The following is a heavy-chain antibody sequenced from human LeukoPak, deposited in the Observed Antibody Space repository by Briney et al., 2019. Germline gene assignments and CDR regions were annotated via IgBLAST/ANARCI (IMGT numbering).Heavy chain of an antibody. V-gene: IGHV3-73*01. D-gene: IGHD3-10*01. J-gene: IGHJ6*03. CDR1: GFTFSGSA. CDR3: TSPGTLQDYYYYMDV. CDR2: IRSKANSYAT. Sequence: GGSLRLSCAASGFTFSGSAMHWVRQASGKGLEWVGRIRSKANSYATAYAASVKGRFTISRDDSKNTAYLQMNSLKTEDTAVYYCTSPGTLQDYYYYMDVWGKGTTVTVSS.